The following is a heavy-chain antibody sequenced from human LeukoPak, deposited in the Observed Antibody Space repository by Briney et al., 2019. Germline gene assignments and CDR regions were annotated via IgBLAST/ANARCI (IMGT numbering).Heavy chain of an antibody. V-gene: IGHV1-69*01. J-gene: IGHJ6*03. CDR2: IIPIFGTA. CDR3: ARGPGIAARPSQYYYYYMDV. D-gene: IGHD6-6*01. Sequence: KVSCKASGYTFTSYGISWVRQAPGQGLEWMGGIIPIFGTANYAQKFQGRVTITADESTSTAYMELSSLRSEDTAVYYCARGPGIAARPSQYYYYYMDVWGKGTTVTVSS. CDR1: GYTFTSYG.